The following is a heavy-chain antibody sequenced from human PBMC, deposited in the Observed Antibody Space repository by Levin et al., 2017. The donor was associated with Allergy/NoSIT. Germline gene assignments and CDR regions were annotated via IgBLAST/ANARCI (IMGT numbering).Heavy chain of an antibody. CDR3: AKVTGDIVVVVAASFAFDI. CDR2: ISGSGGST. V-gene: IGHV3-23*01. D-gene: IGHD2-15*01. J-gene: IGHJ3*02. CDR1: GFTFSSYA. Sequence: GESLKISCAASGFTFSSYAMSWVRQAPGKGLEWVSAISGSGGSTYYADSVKGRFTISRDNSKNTLYLQMNSLRAEDTAVYYCAKVTGDIVVVVAASFAFDIWGQGTMVTVSS.